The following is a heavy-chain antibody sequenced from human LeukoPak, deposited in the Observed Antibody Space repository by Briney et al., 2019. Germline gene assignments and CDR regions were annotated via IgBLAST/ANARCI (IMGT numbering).Heavy chain of an antibody. CDR2: INHSGST. V-gene: IGHV4-34*01. CDR1: GGSFSGYY. CDR3: ARAYDSSGYCFDY. D-gene: IGHD3-22*01. J-gene: IGHJ4*02. Sequence: SETLSLTCAVYGGSFSGYYWSWIRQPPGKGLEWIGEINHSGSTNYNPSLKSRVTISVDTSKNQFSLELSSVTAADTAVYYCARAYDSSGYCFDYWGQGTLVTVSS.